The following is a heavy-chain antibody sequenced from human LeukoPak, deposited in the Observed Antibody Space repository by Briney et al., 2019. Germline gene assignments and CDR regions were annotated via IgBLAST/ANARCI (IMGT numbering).Heavy chain of an antibody. V-gene: IGHV1-46*01. D-gene: IGHD5-24*01. CDR3: ARVDNSPTPLQWHFDY. J-gene: IGHJ4*02. CDR2: INPSGGST. CDR1: GYTFTSYY. Sequence: ASVKVSCRASGYTFTSYYMHWVRQAPGQGLEWMGIINPSGGSTSYAQKFQGRVTMTRDTSTSTVYMELSGLRSEDTAVYYCARVDNSPTPLQWHFDYWGQGTLVTVSS.